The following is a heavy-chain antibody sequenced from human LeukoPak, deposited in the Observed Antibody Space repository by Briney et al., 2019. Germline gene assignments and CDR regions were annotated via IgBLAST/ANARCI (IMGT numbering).Heavy chain of an antibody. J-gene: IGHJ1*01. CDR1: GGSISSYY. CDR3: ARHVIAAAGSHAEYFQH. V-gene: IGHV4-59*08. D-gene: IGHD6-13*01. CDR2: IYYSGNT. Sequence: SETLSLTCTVSGGSISSYYWSWIRQPPGKGLEWIGYIYYSGNTNYNPSLKSRVTISVDTSKNQFSLKLSSVTAADTAVYYCARHVIAAAGSHAEYFQHWGQGTLVTVSS.